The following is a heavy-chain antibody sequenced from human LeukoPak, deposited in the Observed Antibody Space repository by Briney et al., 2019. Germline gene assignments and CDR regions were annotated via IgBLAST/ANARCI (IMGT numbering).Heavy chain of an antibody. CDR2: INTNTGNP. CDR1: GYTFTSYA. D-gene: IGHD6-13*01. J-gene: IGHJ4*02. V-gene: IGHV7-4-1*02. CDR3: ARVMFAAAGTGYFDY. Sequence: ASVKVSCKASGYTFTSYAMNWMRQAPGQGLEWMGWINTNTGNPTYAQGFTGRFVFSLDTSVSTAYLQISSLKAEDTAVYYCARVMFAAAGTGYFDYWGQGTLVTVSS.